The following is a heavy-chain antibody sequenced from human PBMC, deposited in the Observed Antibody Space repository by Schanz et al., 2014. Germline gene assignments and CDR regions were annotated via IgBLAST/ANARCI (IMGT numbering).Heavy chain of an antibody. CDR2: IRGSGGST. V-gene: IGHV3-23*04. CDR1: GFTFSSYW. D-gene: IGHD1-7*01. CDR3: SPLLGTTSAHFYGMDV. J-gene: IGHJ6*02. Sequence: EVQLVESGGGLVQPGGSLRLSCAASGFTFSSYWMSWVRQAPGKGLEWVSCIRGSGGSTLYADSVQGRFTISRDDSKXXXXLQMNSLRAEXXXXXXXSPLLGTTSAHFYGMDVWGQGTTVTVSS.